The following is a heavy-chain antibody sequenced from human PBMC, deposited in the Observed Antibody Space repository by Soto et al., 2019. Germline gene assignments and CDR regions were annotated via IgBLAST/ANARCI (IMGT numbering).Heavy chain of an antibody. CDR2: ISGSGGST. CDR3: AKDMFHYYDSRGYDY. J-gene: IGHJ4*02. V-gene: IGHV3-23*01. CDR1: GFTFSSYA. D-gene: IGHD3-22*01. Sequence: GGSLRLSCAASGFTFSSYAMSWVRQAPGKGLEWVSAISGSGGSTYYADSVKGRFTISRDNSKNTLYLQMNSLRAEDTAVYYCAKDMFHYYDSRGYDYWGQGTLVTVAS.